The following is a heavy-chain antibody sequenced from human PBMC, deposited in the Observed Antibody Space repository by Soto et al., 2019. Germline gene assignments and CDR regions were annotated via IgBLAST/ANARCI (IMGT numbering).Heavy chain of an antibody. V-gene: IGHV5-51*01. D-gene: IGHD2-2*01. Sequence: PXESLKISCKGSGYSFTSYWIGWVRRMPGKGLEWMGIIYPGDSDTRYSPSFQGQVTISADKSISTAYLQWSSMKASDTAMYYCARVVVPAANSMDVWGQGTTVTVSS. CDR2: IYPGDSDT. J-gene: IGHJ6*02. CDR1: GYSFTSYW. CDR3: ARVVVPAANSMDV.